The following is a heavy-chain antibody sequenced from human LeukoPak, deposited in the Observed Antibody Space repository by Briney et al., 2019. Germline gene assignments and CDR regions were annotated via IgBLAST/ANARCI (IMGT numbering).Heavy chain of an antibody. CDR3: ARHAISLDSSGYYYY. CDR1: GGSISSSSYY. J-gene: IGHJ4*02. CDR2: IYYSGST. Sequence: SETLSLTCTVFGGSISSSSYYWGWIRQPPGKGLEWIGSIYYSGSTYYNPSLKSRVTISVDTSKNQFSLKLSSVTAADTAVYYCARHAISLDSSGYYYYWGQGTLVTVSS. D-gene: IGHD3-22*01. V-gene: IGHV4-39*01.